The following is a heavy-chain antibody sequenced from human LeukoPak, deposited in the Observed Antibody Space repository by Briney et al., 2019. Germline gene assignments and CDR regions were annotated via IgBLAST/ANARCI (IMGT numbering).Heavy chain of an antibody. D-gene: IGHD3-22*01. Sequence: GGSLRLSCAASGFTFSSYAMSWVRQAPGKGLEWVSAISDSGGSTYYADSVKGRFTISRDNSKNTLYLQMNSLRAEDTAVYYCAKVVHYYDSSGSYSYYFDYWGQGTLVTVSS. J-gene: IGHJ4*02. CDR1: GFTFSSYA. CDR3: AKVVHYYDSSGSYSYYFDY. V-gene: IGHV3-23*01. CDR2: ISDSGGST.